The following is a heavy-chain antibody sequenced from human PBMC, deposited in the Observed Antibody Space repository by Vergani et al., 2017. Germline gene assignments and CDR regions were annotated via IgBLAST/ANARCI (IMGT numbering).Heavy chain of an antibody. J-gene: IGHJ6*03. CDR1: GYSFTSYW. CDR2: IYPGDSDT. V-gene: IGHV5-51*01. Sequence: EVQLVQSGAEVKKPGESLKISCKGSGYSFTSYWIGWVRQMPGKGLEWMGIIYPGDSDTRYSPSFQGQVTISADKSISTAYLQWSSLKASDTAMYYCARASVVPAAILILDYYYMDVWGKGSTVTVSS. D-gene: IGHD2-2*02. CDR3: ARASVVPAAILILDYYYMDV.